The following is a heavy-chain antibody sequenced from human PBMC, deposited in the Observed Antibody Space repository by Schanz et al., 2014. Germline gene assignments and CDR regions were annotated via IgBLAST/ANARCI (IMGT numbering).Heavy chain of an antibody. V-gene: IGHV3-23*01. CDR1: GFTVSNSY. CDR3: VKDPDKYNWNDVEGMDV. D-gene: IGHD1-1*01. Sequence: EVQLLESGGGLVRPGGSLRLSCTTSGFTVSNSYIHWVRQAPGKGLEWVSAINGNGGITYYADPVKGRFTISRDNSKNTLYLQMKSLRVEDTAVYYCVKDPDKYNWNDVEGMDVWGPGTTVTVSS. J-gene: IGHJ6*01. CDR2: INGNGGIT.